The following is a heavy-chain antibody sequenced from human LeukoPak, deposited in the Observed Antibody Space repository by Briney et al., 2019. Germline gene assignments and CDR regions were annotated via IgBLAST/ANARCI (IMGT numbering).Heavy chain of an antibody. CDR1: GGSISNYY. CDR2: IYYSGST. J-gene: IGHJ4*02. Sequence: SETLSLTCTVSGGSISNYYCTWIRQPPGKGLEWIGYIYYSGSTKYSPSLKSRVTISMDTSKNQFSLELSSVTAADTAVYFCARATLSAATLDYWGQGALVTVSS. CDR3: ARATLSAATLDY. V-gene: IGHV4-59*01. D-gene: IGHD3-16*01.